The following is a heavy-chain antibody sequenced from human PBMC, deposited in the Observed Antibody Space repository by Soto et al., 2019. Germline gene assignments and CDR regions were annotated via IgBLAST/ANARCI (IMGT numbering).Heavy chain of an antibody. V-gene: IGHV4-31*03. D-gene: IGHD2-21*01. CDR1: GGSISSGGYY. J-gene: IGHJ4*02. CDR3: ARDNRFAHCGGDCYDD. Sequence: QVQLQESGPGLVKPSQTLSLTCTVSGGSISSGGYYWSWIRQHPGKGLEWIGYIYYSGSTYYNPSLKSRVTISVDTSKNQFSLKLSSVTAADTAVYYCARDNRFAHCGGDCYDDWGQGTLVTVSS. CDR2: IYYSGST.